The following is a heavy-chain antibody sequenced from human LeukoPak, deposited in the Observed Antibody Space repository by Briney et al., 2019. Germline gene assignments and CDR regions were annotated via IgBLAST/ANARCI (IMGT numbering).Heavy chain of an antibody. V-gene: IGHV4-39*01. CDR3: ARLYGGNSNNYYSTY. D-gene: IGHD4-23*01. CDR2: IHDSGST. J-gene: IGHJ4*02. Sequence: SETLSLSCSVSGGSSSGSSKYWGRIRQPPRKGLEWIGSIHDSGSTDYNPSLKSRVTISVDTSKNQFSLKLSSVTAADTAVYYCARLYGGNSNNYYSTYSGQATLVTVSS. CDR1: GGSSSGSSKY.